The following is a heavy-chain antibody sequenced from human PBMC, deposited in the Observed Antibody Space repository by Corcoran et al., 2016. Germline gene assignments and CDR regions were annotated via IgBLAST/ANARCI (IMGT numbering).Heavy chain of an antibody. Sequence: QVQLVQSGAEGKKPGSSVKVSSKASGGTFSSYTIRWVRQAPGQGLEWMGGIIPIFGTANYAQKFQGRVTITADESTSTAYMELSSLRSEDTAVYYCARVIAAAGQYYYGMDVWGQGTTVTVSS. CDR2: IIPIFGTA. D-gene: IGHD6-13*01. J-gene: IGHJ6*02. CDR3: ARVIAAAGQYYYGMDV. V-gene: IGHV1-69*01. CDR1: GGTFSSYT.